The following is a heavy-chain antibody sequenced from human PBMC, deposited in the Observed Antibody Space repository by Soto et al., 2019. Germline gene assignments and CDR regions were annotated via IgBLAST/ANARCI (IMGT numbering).Heavy chain of an antibody. CDR2: IYHSGST. CDR3: ARISADDILTGFYYYGMDV. D-gene: IGHD3-9*01. Sequence: SETLSLTCAVSGGSISSSNWWSWVRQPPGKGLEWNGEIYHSGSTNYNPSLKSQVTISVDKSKNQFSLKLSSVTAADTAVYFCARISADDILTGFYYYGMDVWGQGTTVTVSS. CDR1: GGSISSSNW. J-gene: IGHJ6*02. V-gene: IGHV4-4*02.